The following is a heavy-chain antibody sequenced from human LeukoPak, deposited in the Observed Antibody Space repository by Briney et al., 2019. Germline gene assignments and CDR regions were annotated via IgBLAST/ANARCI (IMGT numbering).Heavy chain of an antibody. CDR2: INHSGST. CDR3: ARHGLHSSSSGAFDI. CDR1: GYSISSGYY. Sequence: SETLSLTCTVSGYSISSGYYWGWIRQPPGKGLEWIGEINHSGSTNYNPSLKSRVTISVDTSKNQFSLKLSSVTAADTAVYYCARHGLHSSSSGAFDIWGQGAMVTVSS. V-gene: IGHV4-38-2*02. D-gene: IGHD6-6*01. J-gene: IGHJ3*02.